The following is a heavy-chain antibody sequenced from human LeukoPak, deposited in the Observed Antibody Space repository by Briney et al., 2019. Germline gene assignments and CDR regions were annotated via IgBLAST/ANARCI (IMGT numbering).Heavy chain of an antibody. J-gene: IGHJ6*03. CDR3: AKDHGFGEFYYYMDV. V-gene: IGHV3-30*02. CDR1: GFTFSSYG. Sequence: GGSLRLSCAASGFTFSSYGMHWVRQAPGKGLEWVSFIRYDGSNEYYADSVRGRFTISRDNSKNTLYLQMNSLRAEDTAVYYCAKDHGFGEFYYYMDVWGKGTTVTISS. CDR2: IRYDGSNE. D-gene: IGHD3-10*01.